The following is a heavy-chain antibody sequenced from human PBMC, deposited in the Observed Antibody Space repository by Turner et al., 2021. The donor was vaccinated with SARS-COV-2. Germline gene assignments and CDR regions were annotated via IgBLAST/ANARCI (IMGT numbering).Heavy chain of an antibody. CDR2: ISYDGNNK. J-gene: IGHJ4*02. V-gene: IGHV3-30*18. CDR3: AKQLGLYSNPMYYFDY. Sequence: QVQLVESGGGVVQPGRSLRLPCAASGFTFSCYGMHWVRQAPGKGLEWVAVISYDGNNKYYADSVKGRFTISRDNSKNTLYLQMNSLRAEDTAVYYCAKQLGLYSNPMYYFDYWGQGTLVTVSS. D-gene: IGHD4-4*01. CDR1: GFTFSCYG.